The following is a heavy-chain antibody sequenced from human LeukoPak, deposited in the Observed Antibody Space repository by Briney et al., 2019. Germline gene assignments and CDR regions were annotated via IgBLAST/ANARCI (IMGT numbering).Heavy chain of an antibody. CDR2: ISGSGGST. J-gene: IGHJ4*02. D-gene: IGHD1-26*01. CDR3: AKSASWELLQYFDY. V-gene: IGHV3-23*01. CDR1: GFTFSSYA. Sequence: GGSLRLSCAASGFTFSSYAMSWARQGPGKGLEWVSAISGSGGSTYYADSVKGRFTISRDNSKNTLYLHMNRLRAEDTAVYYCAKSASWELLQYFDYWGQGTLVTVSS.